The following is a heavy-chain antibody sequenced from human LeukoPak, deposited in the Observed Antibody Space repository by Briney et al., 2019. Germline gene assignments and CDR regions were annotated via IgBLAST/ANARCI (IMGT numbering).Heavy chain of an antibody. D-gene: IGHD2-2*02. J-gene: IGHJ4*02. V-gene: IGHV1-3*03. CDR2: INVGNGNT. CDR1: GYTFTSHD. Sequence: ASVKVSCKASGYTFTSHDMHWVRQAPGQRLEWVGWINVGNGNTEYAQAFQGRVTITRDTSASTVYMELSSLSSEDMAVYYCTLYNYWGQGTLVTVSS. CDR3: TLYNY.